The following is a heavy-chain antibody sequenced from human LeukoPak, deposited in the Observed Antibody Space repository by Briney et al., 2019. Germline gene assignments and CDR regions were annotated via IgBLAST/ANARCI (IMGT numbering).Heavy chain of an antibody. J-gene: IGHJ4*02. Sequence: PGGSLRLSCAASGFTFSSYAMHWVRQAPGKGLEWVAVISYDGSNKYYADSVKGRFTISGDNSKNTLYLQMNSLRAEDTAVYYCAAYDILTGYPLYWGERALVTVSS. CDR1: GFTFSSYA. D-gene: IGHD3-9*01. CDR2: ISYDGSNK. V-gene: IGHV3-30-3*01. CDR3: AAYDILTGYPLY.